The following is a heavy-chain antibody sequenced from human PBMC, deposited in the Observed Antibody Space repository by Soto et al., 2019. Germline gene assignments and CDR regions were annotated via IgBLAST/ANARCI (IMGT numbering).Heavy chain of an antibody. CDR2: IYYSGST. CDR1: GGSISSYY. D-gene: IGHD3-10*01. CDR3: ARSILLWFGEFSA. V-gene: IGHV4-59*01. Sequence: SETLSLTCTVSGGSISSYYWSWIRQPPGKGLEWIGYIYYSGSTNYNPSLKSRVTISVDTSKNQFSLKLSSVTAADTAVYCCARSILLWFGEFSAWGQGTLVTVSS. J-gene: IGHJ4*02.